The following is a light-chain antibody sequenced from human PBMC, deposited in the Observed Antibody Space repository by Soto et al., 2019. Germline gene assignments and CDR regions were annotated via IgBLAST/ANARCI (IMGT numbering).Light chain of an antibody. CDR2: GTS. CDR1: QSVTNNY. V-gene: IGKV3-20*01. Sequence: EIVLTQSPGTLSLSPGERATLSCRASQSVTNNYLAWYQRKPGQPPRLLIYGTSYRSTDIPRRFSGSGSGTDFTLTITKLEPEHFAVYYCPQYGSSPPTFGQGTKVEI. CDR3: PQYGSSPPT. J-gene: IGKJ1*01.